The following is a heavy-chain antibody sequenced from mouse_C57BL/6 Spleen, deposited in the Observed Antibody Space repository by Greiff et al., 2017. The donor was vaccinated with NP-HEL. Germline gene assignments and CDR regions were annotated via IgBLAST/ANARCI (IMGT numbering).Heavy chain of an antibody. CDR1: GYTFTDYY. V-gene: IGHV1-19*01. J-gene: IGHJ2*01. Sequence: VQLQQSGPVLVKPGASVKMSCKASGYTFTDYYMNWVKQSHGKSLEWIGVINPYNGGTSYNQKFKGKATLTVDKSSSTAYMELNSLTSEDSAVYYCARETSEFDYWGQGTTLTVSS. CDR3: ARETSEFDY. CDR2: INPYNGGT.